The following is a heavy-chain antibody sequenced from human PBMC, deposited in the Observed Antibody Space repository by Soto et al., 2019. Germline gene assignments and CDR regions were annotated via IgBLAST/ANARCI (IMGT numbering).Heavy chain of an antibody. D-gene: IGHD6-19*01. J-gene: IGHJ4*02. CDR1: GFTFSSYA. CDR2: ISGSGGST. V-gene: IGHV3-23*01. Sequence: GGSLRLSCAASGFTFSSYAMSWVRQAPGKGLEWVSAISGSGGSTYYADSVKGRFTISRDNSKNTLYLQMNSLRAEDTAVYYCAKVELGIAVAGITTDYWGQGTLVTVSS. CDR3: AKVELGIAVAGITTDY.